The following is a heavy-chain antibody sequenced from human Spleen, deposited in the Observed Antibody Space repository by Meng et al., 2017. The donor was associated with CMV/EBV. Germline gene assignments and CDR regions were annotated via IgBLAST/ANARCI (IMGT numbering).Heavy chain of an antibody. CDR3: AKAHTTPASSSWFDP. Sequence: GESLKISCAASGFSFSDYIFHWLRQAPGKGPEWVAVISYDGNNKDYADSVKGRFTVSRDNFRNTLSLQLSSLRTEDTAVYYCAKAHTTPASSSWFDPWGRGTLVTVSS. CDR2: ISYDGNNK. CDR1: GFSFSDYI. J-gene: IGHJ5*02. D-gene: IGHD1-26*01. V-gene: IGHV3-30-3*01.